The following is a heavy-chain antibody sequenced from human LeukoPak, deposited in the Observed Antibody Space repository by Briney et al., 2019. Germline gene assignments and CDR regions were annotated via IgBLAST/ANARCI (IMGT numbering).Heavy chain of an antibody. Sequence: PGGSLRLSCAASGFTFSSYAMSWVRQAPGKGLEWVSSISGSGNRTYYADSVKGRFTISRDNSKNTLYVQMNSLRAEDTAVYYCARADIVVVPAAIIRRTYYYGMDVWGQGTTVTVSS. J-gene: IGHJ6*02. CDR2: ISGSGNRT. V-gene: IGHV3-23*01. CDR1: GFTFSSYA. CDR3: ARADIVVVPAAIIRRTYYYGMDV. D-gene: IGHD2-2*02.